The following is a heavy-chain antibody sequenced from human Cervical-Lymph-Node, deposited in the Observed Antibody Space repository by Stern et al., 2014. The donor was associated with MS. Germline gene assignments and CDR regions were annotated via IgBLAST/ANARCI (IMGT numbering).Heavy chain of an antibody. Sequence: QLQLQESGPGLLRPSETLSLPCTVSGASITSYYWSWIRQPPGKGLEWIGYIYYSGTTNYNASLKGRVAISIDTSKTQFSLRLSSVTAADTAVYYCARATDLWGQGTLVTVSS. J-gene: IGHJ5*02. CDR1: GASITSYY. CDR3: ARATDL. V-gene: IGHV4-59*01. CDR2: IYYSGTT.